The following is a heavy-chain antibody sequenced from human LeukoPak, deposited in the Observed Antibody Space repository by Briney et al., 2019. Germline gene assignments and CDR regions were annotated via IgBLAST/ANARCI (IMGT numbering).Heavy chain of an antibody. Sequence: GGSLRLSCAASGFTFSTYWMTWVRQAPGKGLEWVANIRQDGSEKYYVDSVKGRFTISRDNAKNSLYLQMNSLRAEDTALYHCARSGGIVGAYFDYWGQGTLVTVSS. V-gene: IGHV3-7*03. CDR1: GFTFSTYW. CDR3: ARSGGIVGAYFDY. CDR2: IRQDGSEK. D-gene: IGHD1-26*01. J-gene: IGHJ4*02.